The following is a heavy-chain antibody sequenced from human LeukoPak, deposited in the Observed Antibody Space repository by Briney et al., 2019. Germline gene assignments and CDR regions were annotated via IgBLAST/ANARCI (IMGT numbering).Heavy chain of an antibody. J-gene: IGHJ4*02. CDR3: ARVVLQSLYFDY. D-gene: IGHD2-15*01. Sequence: GASVKVSCKASGYTFTSYYMHWVRQAPGQGLEWMGIINPSGGSTSYAQKFQGRVTITTDESTSTAYMELSSLRSEDTAVYYCARVVLQSLYFDYWGQGTLVTVSS. CDR1: GYTFTSYY. CDR2: INPSGGST. V-gene: IGHV1-46*01.